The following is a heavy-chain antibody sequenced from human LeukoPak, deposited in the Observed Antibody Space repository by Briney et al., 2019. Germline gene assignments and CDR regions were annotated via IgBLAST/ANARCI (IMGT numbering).Heavy chain of an antibody. CDR1: GYSLTGFY. CDR2: INPNSGGT. D-gene: IGHD4-17*01. CDR3: ARVGSGDYETLDY. J-gene: IGHJ4*02. Sequence: ASVKVSCKASGYSLTGFYIQWVRQAPGQGLEWMGWINPNSGGTNYAQKFQGRVTMTRDTSTSTVYMELSSLRSEDTAVYYCARVGSGDYETLDYWGQGTLVTVSS. V-gene: IGHV1-2*02.